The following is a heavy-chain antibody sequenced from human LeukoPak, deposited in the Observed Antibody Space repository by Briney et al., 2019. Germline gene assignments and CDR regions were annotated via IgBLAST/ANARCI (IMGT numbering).Heavy chain of an antibody. V-gene: IGHV6-1*01. CDR1: GDSV. CDR2: TYYRSKWYN. CDR3: ARSISGLGD. D-gene: IGHD3-16*01. Sequence: SQTLSLTCAISGDSVRQSPSRGLEWLGRTYYRSKWYNDYAVSVKGRITISADTSKNQFSMQLNSVTPEDTAVYYCARSISGLGDWGQGTVVTVSS. J-gene: IGHJ4*02.